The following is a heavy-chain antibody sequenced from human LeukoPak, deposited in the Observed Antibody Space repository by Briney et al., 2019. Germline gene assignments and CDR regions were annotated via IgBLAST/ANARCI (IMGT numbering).Heavy chain of an antibody. CDR2: INPSGGST. D-gene: IGHD3/OR15-3a*01. J-gene: IGHJ4*02. CDR1: GYTFTSYY. V-gene: IGHV1-46*01. Sequence: ASVKVSCKASGYTFTSYYMHWVRQAPGQGLEWMGIINPSGGSTSYAQKFQGRVTMTRDTPTSTFYMELSSLRSEDTAVYYCARANGGGTGYPFYYFDYWGQGTLVTVSS. CDR3: ARANGGGTGYPFYYFDY.